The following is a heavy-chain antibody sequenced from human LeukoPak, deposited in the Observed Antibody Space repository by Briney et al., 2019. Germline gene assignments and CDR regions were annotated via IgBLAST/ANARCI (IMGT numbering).Heavy chain of an antibody. J-gene: IGHJ3*02. V-gene: IGHV5-51*01. CDR1: GYTFTSYW. D-gene: IGHD2-15*01. CDR3: ARPYCSGGSCYSGGNAFDI. CDR2: IYPGDSDT. Sequence: GESLKISCKGSGYTFTSYWIGWVRQMPGKGLEWMGIIYPGDSDTRYSPSFQGQVTISADKSISTAYLQWSSLKASDTAMYYCARPYCSGGSCYSGGNAFDIWGQGTMVTVSS.